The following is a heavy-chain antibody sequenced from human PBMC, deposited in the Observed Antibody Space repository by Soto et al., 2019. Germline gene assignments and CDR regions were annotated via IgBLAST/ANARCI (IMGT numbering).Heavy chain of an antibody. CDR3: ARGAGRGYCSGNTCYSPYNYYGMDV. CDR1: GDSVSSNSAA. D-gene: IGHD2-15*01. CDR2: TYYRSKWYD. V-gene: IGHV6-1*01. J-gene: IGHJ6*02. Sequence: PSETLSLTCAISGDSVSSNSAAWNWVRQSPSRGLEWLGRTYYRSKWYDDYAVSVKSRITISPDTSNNQFSLHLKSVTPEDTAVYYCARGAGRGYCSGNTCYSPYNYYGMDVWGQGTTVTVSS.